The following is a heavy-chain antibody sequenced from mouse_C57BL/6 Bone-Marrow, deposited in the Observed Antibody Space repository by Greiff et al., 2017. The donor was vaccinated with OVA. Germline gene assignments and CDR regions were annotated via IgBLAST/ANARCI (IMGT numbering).Heavy chain of an antibody. CDR1: GYAFTNYL. V-gene: IGHV1-54*01. CDR2: INPGSGGT. CDR3: ARPLYYAMDY. J-gene: IGHJ4*01. Sequence: QVQLKESGAELVRPGTSVKVSCKASGYAFTNYLIEWVKQRTGQGLEWIGVINPGSGGTNYNEKFKGKATLTADKSSSTAYMQLSSLTSEDSAVYFCARPLYYAMDYWGQGTSVTVSS.